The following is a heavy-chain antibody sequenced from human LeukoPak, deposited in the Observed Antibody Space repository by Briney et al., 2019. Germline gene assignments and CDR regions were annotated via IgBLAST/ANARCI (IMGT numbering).Heavy chain of an antibody. CDR2: IGGSGDST. CDR3: AKAGGAYSSSWYLYFDY. V-gene: IGHV3-23*01. J-gene: IGHJ4*02. Sequence: PGGSLRLSCAASAFTFSSYAMTWVRQAPGKGLDWVSTIGGSGDSTSYADSVKGRFTISRDSSKHTLFLPMNSLRAEDTAVYYCAKAGGAYSSSWYLYFDYWGQGTLVTVSS. D-gene: IGHD6-13*01. CDR1: AFTFSSYA.